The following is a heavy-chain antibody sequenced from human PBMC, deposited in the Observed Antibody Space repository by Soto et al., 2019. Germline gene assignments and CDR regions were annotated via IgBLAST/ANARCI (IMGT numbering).Heavy chain of an antibody. Sequence: GGSLRLSCAASGFTFSSYGMHWVRQAPGKGLEWVTVIWYDGSNKYYAGSVKGRFTISRENAKNSLYLQMNSLRAEDTAVYYCARAKGFEDYDSSGEIDYWGQGTLVTVSS. V-gene: IGHV3-33*01. J-gene: IGHJ4*02. CDR1: GFTFSSYG. D-gene: IGHD3-22*01. CDR2: IWYDGSNK. CDR3: ARAKGFEDYDSSGEIDY.